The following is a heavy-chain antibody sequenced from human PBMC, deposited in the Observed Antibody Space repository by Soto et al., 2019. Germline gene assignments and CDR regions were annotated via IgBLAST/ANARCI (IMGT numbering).Heavy chain of an antibody. J-gene: IGHJ5*02. CDR2: ISYSGST. V-gene: IGHV4-61*01. D-gene: IGHD2-21*01. CDR3: ARRNSGVNWLDP. CDR1: GGSVSSGTYY. Sequence: PSETLSLTCIVSGGSVSSGTYYWTWIRQPPGKGLEWIGYISYSGSTNYNPSLNSRVTISADTSKNQSSLKLNSVTAADTAVYYCARRNSGVNWLDPWGQGTLVTVSS.